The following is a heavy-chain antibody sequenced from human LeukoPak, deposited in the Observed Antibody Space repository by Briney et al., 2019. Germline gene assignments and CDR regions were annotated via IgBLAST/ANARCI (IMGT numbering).Heavy chain of an antibody. CDR1: GYTFTGYF. D-gene: IGHD2-15*01. V-gene: IGHV1-2*02. CDR3: ARIVVVVAAEDAFDI. CDR2: TNPNSGGT. J-gene: IGHJ3*02. Sequence: GASVKVSCKASGYTFTGYFMHWVRQAPGQGLEWMGWTNPNSGGTNYAQKFQGRVTMTRDTSISTAYMDLSRLRSDDTAVYYCARIVVVVAAEDAFDIWGQGTMVTVSS.